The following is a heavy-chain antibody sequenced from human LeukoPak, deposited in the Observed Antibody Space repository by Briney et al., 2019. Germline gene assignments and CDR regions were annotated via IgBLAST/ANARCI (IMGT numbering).Heavy chain of an antibody. CDR2: IKQDGSEK. D-gene: IGHD4-23*01. V-gene: IGHV3-7*01. CDR3: ARDYWGVRWWFDI. CDR1: GFTFSSYW. Sequence: GGSLRLSCAASGFTFSSYWMSWVRQAPGKGLEWVANIKQDGSEKYYVDSVKGRFTISRDNAKNSLYLQMNSLRDEDTAVYYCARDYWGVRWWFDIWGQGTMVTVSS. J-gene: IGHJ3*02.